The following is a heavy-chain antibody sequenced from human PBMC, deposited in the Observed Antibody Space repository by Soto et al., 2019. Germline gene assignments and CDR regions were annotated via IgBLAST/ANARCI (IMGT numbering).Heavy chain of an antibody. J-gene: IGHJ6*01. V-gene: IGHV4-30-2*06. CDR2: TYQSGSA. CDR1: VGSISTGGYS. CDR3: ARDYYGMDV. Sequence: SETLSVSCTFPVGSISTGGYSWTWIRQSPGKGLEWIGYTYQSGSAYYNPSLKSRVTISVDRSKNQFSLNLTSVTAADPAVYYCARDYYGMDVWGQGTTVTVSS.